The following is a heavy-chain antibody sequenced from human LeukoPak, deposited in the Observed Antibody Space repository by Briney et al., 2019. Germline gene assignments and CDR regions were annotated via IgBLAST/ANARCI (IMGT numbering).Heavy chain of an antibody. D-gene: IGHD1-26*01. J-gene: IGHJ4*02. Sequence: PGGSLRLSCAASGFTFSSYWMSWVRQAPGKGLEWVANIKEDGSEKNYVDSVKGRFTISRDDAKKSLYLQMKSLRAEDTAVYYCARSSGNYGYIFDYWGQGTLVTVSS. CDR1: GFTFSSYW. V-gene: IGHV3-7*01. CDR2: IKEDGSEK. CDR3: ARSSGNYGYIFDY.